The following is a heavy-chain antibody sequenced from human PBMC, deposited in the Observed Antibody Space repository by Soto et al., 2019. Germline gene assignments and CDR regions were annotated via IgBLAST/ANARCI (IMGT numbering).Heavy chain of an antibody. CDR1: GFTFSSFG. V-gene: IGHV3-30*18. Sequence: QVQLVQSGGGVVQPGRSLRLSCAASGFTFSSFGMHWVRQAPGKGLEWVAVLSYDGSNKYYPDSVKGRFTISRDNSKNTLYLQMNSLRAEDTAVYYCAKGVVRSTMIVDAITETYFDYWGQGTLVTVSS. CDR2: LSYDGSNK. D-gene: IGHD3-22*01. CDR3: AKGVVRSTMIVDAITETYFDY. J-gene: IGHJ4*02.